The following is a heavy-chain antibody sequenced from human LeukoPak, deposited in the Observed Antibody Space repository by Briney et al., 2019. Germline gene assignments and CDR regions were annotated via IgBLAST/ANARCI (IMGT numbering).Heavy chain of an antibody. CDR2: INPNSGGT. V-gene: IGHV1-2*02. CDR1: GYTFTGYY. J-gene: IGHJ5*02. CDR3: AREVVPAAIVDP. Sequence: ASVKVSCKASGYTFTGYYMHWVRQAPGQGLEWMGLINPNSGGTNYAQKFQGRVTMTRDTSISTAYMELSRLRSDDTAVYYCAREVVPAAIVDPWGQGTLVTVSS. D-gene: IGHD2-2*02.